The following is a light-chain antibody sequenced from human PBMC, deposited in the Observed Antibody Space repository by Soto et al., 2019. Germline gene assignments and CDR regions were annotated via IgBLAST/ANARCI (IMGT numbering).Light chain of an antibody. V-gene: IGLV2-14*01. Sequence: QSALSQPASVSGSPGQSITISCTGTSSDVGAYDYVSWYQQHPGKVPELIIYEVSNQPAVISNRFSGSKSGNTASLTISGLQAEDEADYYCASYASATFYVFGPGTKLTVL. CDR2: EVS. CDR3: ASYASATFYV. CDR1: SSDVGAYDY. J-gene: IGLJ1*01.